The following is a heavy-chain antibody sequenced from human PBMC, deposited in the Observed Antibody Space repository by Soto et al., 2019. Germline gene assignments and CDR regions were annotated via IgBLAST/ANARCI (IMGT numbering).Heavy chain of an antibody. CDR1: GYTFTSYG. CDR3: ARDPTIYDFWSGSIYFDY. Sequence: QVQLVQSGAEVKKPGASVKVSCKASGYTFTSYGFSWVRQAPGQGLEWMGWISAYNGKTYYPQNFQGRVTMSTDTSTSTAYMELRSLRSDDTAVYYCARDPTIYDFWSGSIYFDYWGKGTLVTVSS. D-gene: IGHD3-3*01. J-gene: IGHJ4*02. CDR2: ISAYNGKT. V-gene: IGHV1-18*04.